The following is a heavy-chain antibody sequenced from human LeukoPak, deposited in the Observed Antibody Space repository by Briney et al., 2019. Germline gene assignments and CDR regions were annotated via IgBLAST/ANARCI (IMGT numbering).Heavy chain of an antibody. J-gene: IGHJ4*02. CDR2: IKQDGSEK. Sequence: PGGSLRLSCAVSGFTFSSYWMSWVRQAPGKGLEWVANIKQDGSEKYYVDSLKGRFTISRDNAKNSLYLQMNSLRAEDTAVYYCARDLYRIVVIPHYFDYWGQGTLVTVSS. D-gene: IGHD3-22*01. V-gene: IGHV3-7*01. CDR1: GFTFSSYW. CDR3: ARDLYRIVVIPHYFDY.